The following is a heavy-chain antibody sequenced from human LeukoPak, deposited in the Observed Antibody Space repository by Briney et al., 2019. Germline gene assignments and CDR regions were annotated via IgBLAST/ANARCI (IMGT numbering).Heavy chain of an antibody. V-gene: IGHV3-7*01. CDR3: ATGITICRD. Sequence: GGSLRLSCAGSGFTFSSYGMHWVRQAPGKGLEWVANIKQDGSEKYYVDSVKGRFTISRDNAKNSLYLQMNSLRAEDTAVYYCATGITICRDWGQGTLVTVSS. J-gene: IGHJ4*02. D-gene: IGHD3-3*01. CDR1: GFTFSSYG. CDR2: IKQDGSEK.